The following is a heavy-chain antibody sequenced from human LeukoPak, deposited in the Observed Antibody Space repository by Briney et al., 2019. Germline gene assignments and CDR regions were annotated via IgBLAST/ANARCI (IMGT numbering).Heavy chain of an antibody. CDR3: ARVKEGMATIFDY. Sequence: SVKVSCKASGGTFSSYAISWVRQAPGQGLEWMGGMIPIFGTANYAQKFQGRVTITTDESTSTAYMELSSLRSEETAVYYCARVKEGMATIFDYWGQGTLVTVSS. CDR2: MIPIFGTA. D-gene: IGHD5-24*01. J-gene: IGHJ4*02. V-gene: IGHV1-69*05. CDR1: GGTFSSYA.